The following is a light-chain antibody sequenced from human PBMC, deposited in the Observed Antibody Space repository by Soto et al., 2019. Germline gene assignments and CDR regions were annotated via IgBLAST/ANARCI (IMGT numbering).Light chain of an antibody. CDR3: QQYNSYPLT. CDR2: GAS. J-gene: IGKJ4*01. V-gene: IGKV3-15*01. Sequence: EIVMTQSPATLSVSPGERATLSCRASQNVGNNLVWYQQKPGQAPRLLIYGASTRAAGIPDRFSGSGSGTEFTLTISSLQPEDFATYYCQQYNSYPLTFGGGTKVDIK. CDR1: QNVGNN.